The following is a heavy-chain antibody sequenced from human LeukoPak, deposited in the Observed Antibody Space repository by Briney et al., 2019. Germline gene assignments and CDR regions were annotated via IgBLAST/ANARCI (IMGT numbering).Heavy chain of an antibody. J-gene: IGHJ4*02. Sequence: GGSLRLSCAASGFTFSSYSMNWVRQAPGKGLEWVSSISSSSSYIYYADSVKGRFTISRDNAKNSLYLQMNSLRAEDTAVYYCASDPYYYDSSGPYYFDYWGQGTLVTVSS. D-gene: IGHD3-22*01. CDR3: ASDPYYYDSSGPYYFDY. CDR1: GFTFSSYS. V-gene: IGHV3-21*01. CDR2: ISSSSSYI.